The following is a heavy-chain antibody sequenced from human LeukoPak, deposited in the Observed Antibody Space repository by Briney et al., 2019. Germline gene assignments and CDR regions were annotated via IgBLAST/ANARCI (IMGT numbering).Heavy chain of an antibody. J-gene: IGHJ3*02. D-gene: IGHD6-19*01. CDR3: ASSSGWYGDAFDI. V-gene: IGHV3-53*04. CDR2: IYSGGST. Sequence: GGSLRLSCAASGFTVSSNYMSWVRQAPGKGLEWVSVIYSGGSTYYADSVKGRFTVSRHNSKNTLYLQMNSLRAEDTAVYYCASSSGWYGDAFDIWGQGTMVTVSS. CDR1: GFTVSSNY.